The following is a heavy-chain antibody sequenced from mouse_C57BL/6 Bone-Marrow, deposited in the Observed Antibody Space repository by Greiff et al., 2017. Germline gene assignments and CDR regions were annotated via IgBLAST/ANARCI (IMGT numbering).Heavy chain of an antibody. CDR2: IDPSDSYT. V-gene: IGHV1-50*01. D-gene: IGHD1-1*01. CDR3: ANTTVPFGY. CDR1: GYTFTSYW. Sequence: QVQLQQPGAELVKPGASVKLSCKASGYTFTSYWMQWVKQRPGQGLEWIGEIDPSDSYTNYNQKFKGKATLPVDTSSSTAYMQLSSLTSEDSAVYYCANTTVPFGYWGQGTLVTVSA. J-gene: IGHJ3*01.